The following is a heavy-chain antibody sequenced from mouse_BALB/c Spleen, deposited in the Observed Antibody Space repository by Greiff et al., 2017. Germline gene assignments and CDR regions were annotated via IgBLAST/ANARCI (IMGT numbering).Heavy chain of an antibody. CDR3: ARENYRYDDY. V-gene: IGHV5-6-3*01. J-gene: IGHJ4*01. CDR1: GFTFSSYG. Sequence: EVMLVESGGGLVQPGGSLKLSCAASGFTFSSYGMSWVRQTPDKRLELVATINSNGGSTYYPDSVKGRFTISRDNAKNTLYLQMSSLKSEDTAMYYCARENYRYDDYWGQGTSVTVSS. D-gene: IGHD2-14*01. CDR2: INSNGGST.